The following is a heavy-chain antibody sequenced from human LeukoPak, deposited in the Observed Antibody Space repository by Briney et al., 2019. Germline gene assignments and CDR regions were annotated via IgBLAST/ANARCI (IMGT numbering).Heavy chain of an antibody. J-gene: IGHJ4*02. CDR3: ARGSIESGSYYYYFDY. Sequence: ASVKVSCKASGYTFTRYYMHWVRQAPGQGLEWMGWINPNSGGTNYAQKFQGRVTMTRDTSISTAYMELSRLRSDDTAVYYCARGSIESGSYYYYFDYWGQGTLVTVSS. D-gene: IGHD1-26*01. CDR2: INPNSGGT. CDR1: GYTFTRYY. V-gene: IGHV1-2*02.